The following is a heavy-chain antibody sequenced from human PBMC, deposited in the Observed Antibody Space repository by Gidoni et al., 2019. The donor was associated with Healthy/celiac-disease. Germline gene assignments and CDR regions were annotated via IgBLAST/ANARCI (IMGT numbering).Heavy chain of an antibody. Sequence: EVQLVESGGGVVKPGGSLRLPCAAPGFTFSNAWMSWVRQAPGKGLEWVGRIKSKTDGGTTDYAAPVKGRFTISRDDSKNTLYLQMNSLKTEDTAVYYCTTEIVLVVYARYFDYWGQGTLVTVSS. CDR3: TTEIVLVVYARYFDY. D-gene: IGHD2-8*02. V-gene: IGHV3-15*01. CDR2: IKSKTDGGTT. J-gene: IGHJ4*02. CDR1: GFTFSNAW.